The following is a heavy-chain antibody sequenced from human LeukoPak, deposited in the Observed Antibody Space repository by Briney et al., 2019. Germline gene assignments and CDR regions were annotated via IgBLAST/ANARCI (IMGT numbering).Heavy chain of an antibody. CDR1: GGTFSSYA. Sequence: SVKVSFKASGGTFSSYAISWVRQAPGQGLEWMGRIIPILGIANYAQKFQGRVTITADKSTSTAYMELSSLRSEDTAVYYCARPPDSSGFNFDYWGQGTLVTVSS. D-gene: IGHD3-22*01. J-gene: IGHJ4*02. V-gene: IGHV1-69*04. CDR3: ARPPDSSGFNFDY. CDR2: IIPILGIA.